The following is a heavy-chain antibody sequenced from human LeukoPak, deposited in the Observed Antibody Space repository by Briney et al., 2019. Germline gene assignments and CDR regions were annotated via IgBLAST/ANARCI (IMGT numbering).Heavy chain of an antibody. Sequence: VASVKVSCKASGYTFTGYYMHWVRQAPGQGLEWMGWINPNSGGTNYAQKFQGRVTMTRDTSISTAYMELSRLRSDDTAVYYCARDAHYYDSSGYWVSAPRTKGHFDYWGQGTLVTVSS. J-gene: IGHJ4*02. CDR3: ARDAHYYDSSGYWVSAPRTKGHFDY. D-gene: IGHD3-22*01. CDR2: INPNSGGT. CDR1: GYTFTGYY. V-gene: IGHV1-2*02.